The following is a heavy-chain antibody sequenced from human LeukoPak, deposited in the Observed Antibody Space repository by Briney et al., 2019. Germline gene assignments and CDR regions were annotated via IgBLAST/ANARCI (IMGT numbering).Heavy chain of an antibody. CDR1: GGSISSGSYY. V-gene: IGHV4-61*02. Sequence: SETLSLTCAVSGGSISSGSYYWSWIRQPAGRGLEWIGRIYTSGSTNYNPSLKSRVTISVDRSKNQFSLKLSSVTAADTAVYYCARSNYDIWFDPWGQGTLVTVSS. J-gene: IGHJ5*02. CDR3: ARSNYDIWFDP. D-gene: IGHD3-9*01. CDR2: IYTSGST.